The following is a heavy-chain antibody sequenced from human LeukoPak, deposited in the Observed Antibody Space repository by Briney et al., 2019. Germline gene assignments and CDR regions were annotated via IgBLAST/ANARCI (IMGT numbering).Heavy chain of an antibody. CDR1: GGSISSGGYY. CDR2: ISPSSTRI. Sequence: LSLTCTVSGGSISSGGYYWSWIRQPPGKGLEWVSYISPSSTRIDYAASVRGRFTISRDNAKRSLYLQMSSLRAEDTAVYYCARMNYVSSGWGAPFDDWGQGTLVTVSS. V-gene: IGHV3-11*04. CDR3: ARMNYVSSGWGAPFDD. D-gene: IGHD3-16*01. J-gene: IGHJ4*02.